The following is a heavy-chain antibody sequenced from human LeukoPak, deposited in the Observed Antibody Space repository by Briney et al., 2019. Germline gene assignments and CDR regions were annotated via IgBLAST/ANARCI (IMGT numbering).Heavy chain of an antibody. CDR3: ARGMYYYDSSGYYYLDY. J-gene: IGHJ4*02. D-gene: IGHD3-22*01. Sequence: SVKVSCKASGGTFSSYAISWVRQAPGQGFEWMGGIIPIFGTANYAQKFQGRVTITADESTSTAYVELSSLRSEDTAVYYCARGMYYYDSSGYYYLDYWGQGTLVTVSS. CDR1: GGTFSSYA. V-gene: IGHV1-69*13. CDR2: IIPIFGTA.